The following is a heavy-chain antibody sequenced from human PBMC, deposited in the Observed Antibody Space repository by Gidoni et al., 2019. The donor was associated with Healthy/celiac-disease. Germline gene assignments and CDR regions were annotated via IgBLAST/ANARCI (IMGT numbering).Heavy chain of an antibody. V-gene: IGHV3-15*07. Sequence: EVQLVESGGGLVKPGGSLRLSCAAAGFTSRNSRRTGVRQAPGKGLEWVGRIKSKTDSGTKDYAVTGKGRFTIARDDSNNTLYLQRNSLKTADTAVYYCTTDYYDSSGYYYPPDYWGQGTLVSVSS. J-gene: IGHJ4*02. CDR3: TTDYYDSSGYYYPPDY. D-gene: IGHD3-22*01. CDR1: GFTSRNSR. CDR2: IKSKTDSGTK.